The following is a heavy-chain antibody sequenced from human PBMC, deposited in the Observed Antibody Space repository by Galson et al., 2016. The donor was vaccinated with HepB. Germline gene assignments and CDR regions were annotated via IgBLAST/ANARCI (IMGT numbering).Heavy chain of an antibody. Sequence: SVKVSCKASGVSFSSYAISWVRQTPGKGLEWIGGIVPIFGTTNNAPKFQARVTITADKSTSTAYMELSSLTSEETAVYYCARGRPGGSGSYYNNGYWGQGTLITVSS. CDR3: ARGRPGGSGSYYNNGY. CDR2: IVPIFGTT. D-gene: IGHD3-10*01. V-gene: IGHV1-69*06. CDR1: GVSFSSYA. J-gene: IGHJ4*02.